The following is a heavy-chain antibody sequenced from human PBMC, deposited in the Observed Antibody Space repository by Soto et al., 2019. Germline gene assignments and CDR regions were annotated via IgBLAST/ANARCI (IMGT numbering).Heavy chain of an antibody. Sequence: QVQLQESGPGLVKPSQTLSLTCTVSGGSISSGGYYWSCIRQHPGKGLEWIGYIYYSGSTYYNPSLKSRVTISVDTSKNQFSLKLSSVTAADTAVYYCARESSGSQLFDYWGQGTLVTVSS. V-gene: IGHV4-31*03. CDR1: GGSISSGGYY. CDR2: IYYSGST. J-gene: IGHJ4*02. CDR3: ARESSGSQLFDY. D-gene: IGHD1-26*01.